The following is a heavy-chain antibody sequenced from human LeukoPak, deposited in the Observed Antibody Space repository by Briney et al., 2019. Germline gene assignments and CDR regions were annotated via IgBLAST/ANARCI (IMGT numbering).Heavy chain of an antibody. V-gene: IGHV4-39*01. Sequence: SETQSLTCTVSGGSISSSSYYWGWIRQPPGKGLEWIGSIYYGGSTYYNPSLKGRLTISVDTSKNQFSLKLSSVTAADTAVYYCARSSRDRGGVWFDPWGQGTLVTVSS. J-gene: IGHJ5*02. CDR3: ARSSRDRGGVWFDP. CDR1: GGSISSSSYY. D-gene: IGHD3-16*01. CDR2: IYYGGST.